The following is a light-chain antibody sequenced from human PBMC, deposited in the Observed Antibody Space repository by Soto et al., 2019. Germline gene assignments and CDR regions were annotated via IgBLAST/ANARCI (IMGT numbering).Light chain of an antibody. CDR3: LQHYNYPIT. CDR1: QGINNY. V-gene: IGKV1-17*03. CDR2: AAS. J-gene: IGKJ5*01. Sequence: DIQMTQSPSAMSASVGDRVTISCRASQGINNYLAWFQQKPGEVPKRLIYAASSLQSGVPSRFSAIGSGTEFTLTISGLQPEDFATYFCLQHYNYPITFGQGTRLEIK.